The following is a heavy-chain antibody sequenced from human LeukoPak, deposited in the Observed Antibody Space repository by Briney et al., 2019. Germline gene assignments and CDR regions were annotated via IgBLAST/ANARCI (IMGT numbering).Heavy chain of an antibody. CDR3: VCIAAAGIDY. CDR2: IRWNSGSI. CDR1: GFTFDDYA. V-gene: IGHV3-9*01. J-gene: IGHJ4*02. Sequence: GGSLRLSCAVSGFTFDDYAMHWVRDAPGKGLEWVSDIRWNSGSIGYADSVKGRFTISRDNSKNTLYLQMNSLRAEDTAVYYCVCIAAAGIDYWGQGTLVTVSS. D-gene: IGHD6-13*01.